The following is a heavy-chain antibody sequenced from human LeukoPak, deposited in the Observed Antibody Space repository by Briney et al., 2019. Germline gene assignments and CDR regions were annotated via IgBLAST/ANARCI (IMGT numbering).Heavy chain of an antibody. Sequence: GGSLRLSCAASGFTFSSYWMSWVRQAPGKGLEWMANIRHDGSEKYYVDSVKGRFTISRDNAKDSLYLQMNSLRVEDTAVYYCAKDAKAYYDSSGYYHSWGQGTLVTVSS. CDR2: IRHDGSEK. CDR3: AKDAKAYYDSSGYYHS. D-gene: IGHD3-22*01. V-gene: IGHV3-7*03. CDR1: GFTFSSYW. J-gene: IGHJ4*02.